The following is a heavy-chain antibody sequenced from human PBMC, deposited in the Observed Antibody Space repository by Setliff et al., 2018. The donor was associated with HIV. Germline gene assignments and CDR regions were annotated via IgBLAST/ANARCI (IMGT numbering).Heavy chain of an antibody. D-gene: IGHD2-8*01. CDR2: TYYRSKWYF. V-gene: IGHV6-1*01. J-gene: IGHJ3*02. Sequence: PSQTLSLTCAISGDSVSSNNAAWNWIRQSPSRGLEWLGRTYYRSKWYFDYAVSVKSRISINPDTSKNQFSLKLSSVTAADTAVYYCARYYCPTGECYGFDIWGQGTRVTVSS. CDR1: GDSVSSNNAA. CDR3: ARYYCPTGECYGFDI.